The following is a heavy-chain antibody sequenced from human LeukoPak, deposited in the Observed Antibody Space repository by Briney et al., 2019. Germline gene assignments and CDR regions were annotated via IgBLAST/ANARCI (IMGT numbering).Heavy chain of an antibody. CDR3: ARALSSGWSHAFDI. CDR2: MSSDGSNK. D-gene: IGHD6-19*01. V-gene: IGHV3-30-3*01. J-gene: IGHJ3*02. CDR1: GFTFSVYT. Sequence: GGSLRLSCAASGFTFSVYTIHWVRQAPGKGLEWVAVMSSDGSNKYYADSVKGRFTISRDNSRNTMYLQMNSLRAEDTAVYYCARALSSGWSHAFDIRGQGTMVTVSS.